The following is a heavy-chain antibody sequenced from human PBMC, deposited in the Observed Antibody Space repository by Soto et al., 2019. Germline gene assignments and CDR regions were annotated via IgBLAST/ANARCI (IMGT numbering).Heavy chain of an antibody. V-gene: IGHV3-30-3*01. J-gene: IGHJ6*02. D-gene: IGHD2-2*02. CDR2: ISYDGSNK. CDR3: ARVGYCSSTSCYTRGLYYYDYGMDV. CDR1: GFTFSSYA. Sequence: GGSLRLSCAASGFTFSSYAMHWVRQAPGKGLEWVAVISYDGSNKYYADSVKGRFTISRDNSKNTLYLQMNSVRAEDTAVYYCARVGYCSSTSCYTRGLYYYDYGMDVWGQGTTVTVSS.